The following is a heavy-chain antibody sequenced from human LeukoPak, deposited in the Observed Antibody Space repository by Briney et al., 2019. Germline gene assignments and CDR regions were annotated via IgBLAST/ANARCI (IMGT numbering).Heavy chain of an antibody. J-gene: IGHJ4*02. CDR2: IRYDGSNK. V-gene: IGHV3-30*02. CDR1: GFTFSSYS. D-gene: IGHD6-6*01. CDR3: ARDGVIAARRVKGIFDY. Sequence: GGSLRLSCAASGFTFSSYSMNWVRQAPGKGLEWVAFIRYDGSNKYYADSVKGRFTISRDNAKNSLYLQMNSLRAEDTAVYYCARDGVIAARRVKGIFDYWGQGTLVTVSS.